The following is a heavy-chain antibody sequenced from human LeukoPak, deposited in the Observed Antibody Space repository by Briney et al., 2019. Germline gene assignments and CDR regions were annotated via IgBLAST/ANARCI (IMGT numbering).Heavy chain of an antibody. D-gene: IGHD5-12*01. Sequence: GGSLRLSRAASGFTFSSYAMSWVRQAPGKGLEWVSSISGSGDRTYSADSVKGRFTISRDNSKNTLYLQMNSLRAEDTAVYYCAKRPGVATAGHFDYWGQGTLVTVSS. J-gene: IGHJ4*02. CDR2: ISGSGDRT. V-gene: IGHV3-23*01. CDR3: AKRPGVATAGHFDY. CDR1: GFTFSSYA.